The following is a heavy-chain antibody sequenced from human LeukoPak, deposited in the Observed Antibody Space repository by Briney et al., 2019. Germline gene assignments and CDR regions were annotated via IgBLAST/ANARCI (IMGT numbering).Heavy chain of an antibody. CDR1: GFSFTNYW. Sequence: GGSLRLSCAASGFSFTNYWMSWVRQAPGKGLEWVSFISDSSSHTFYSDSVKGRFTVSRDNVKNSLYLQMNSLRAEDTAIYYCARDGEGGAAAGYWGQGTLVTVSS. D-gene: IGHD6-13*01. V-gene: IGHV3-48*01. CDR3: ARDGEGGAAAGY. J-gene: IGHJ4*02. CDR2: ISDSSSHT.